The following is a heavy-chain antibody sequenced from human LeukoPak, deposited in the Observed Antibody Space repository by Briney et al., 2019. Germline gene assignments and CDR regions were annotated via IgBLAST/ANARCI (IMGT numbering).Heavy chain of an antibody. CDR1: GGSISSGGYS. Sequence: SETLSVTCAVSGGSISSGGYSWSWIRQPPGKGLEWIGYIYHSGSTYYNPSLKSRVTISVDRSKNQFSLKLSSVTAADTAVYYCARGDYGDYFGAFDIWGQGTMVTVSS. D-gene: IGHD4-17*01. V-gene: IGHV4-30-2*01. CDR3: ARGDYGDYFGAFDI. J-gene: IGHJ3*02. CDR2: IYHSGST.